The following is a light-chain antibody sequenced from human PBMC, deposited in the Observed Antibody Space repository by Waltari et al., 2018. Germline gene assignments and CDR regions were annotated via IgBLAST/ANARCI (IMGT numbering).Light chain of an antibody. V-gene: IGLV2-23*01. CDR1: SHDVWSYHL. J-gene: IGLJ1*01. Sequence: QSALTHPPSLPGSPGQSLPIPCTGTSHDVWSYHLSSWFQQHPGKAPKLMSYEGSKRPSGVSNRFSGSKSGNTASLTISGLQAEDEADYYCCSYAGSSTQVFGTGTKVTVL. CDR2: EGS. CDR3: CSYAGSSTQV.